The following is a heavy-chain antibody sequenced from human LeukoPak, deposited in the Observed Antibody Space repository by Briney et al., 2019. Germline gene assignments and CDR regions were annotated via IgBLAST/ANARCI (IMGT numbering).Heavy chain of an antibody. CDR2: IEWNGGRT. CDR3: GNDIESYDFWSGYEY. CDR1: GFAFDEYS. V-gene: IGHV3-43*01. D-gene: IGHD3-3*01. J-gene: IGHJ4*02. Sequence: GGSLRLSCAASGFAFDEYSMQWVRQAPGKGLEWVSVIEWNGGRTYYADSVKGRFTISRDNNKKSLYLQMNSLRTEDTAFYYCGNDIESYDFWSGYEYRGQGTLVTVSS.